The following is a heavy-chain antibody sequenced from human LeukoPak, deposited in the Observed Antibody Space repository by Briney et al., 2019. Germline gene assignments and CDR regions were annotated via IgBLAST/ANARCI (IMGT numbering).Heavy chain of an antibody. Sequence: GASVKVSCKASGYTFTSYGISWVRQAPGQGLEWMGWISAYNGNTNYAQKFQGRVTMTRDTSTSTVYMELSSLRSEDTAVYYCALPLTDTSMVDYWGQGTLVTVSS. V-gene: IGHV1-18*01. D-gene: IGHD5-18*01. CDR3: ALPLTDTSMVDY. CDR1: GYTFTSYG. J-gene: IGHJ4*02. CDR2: ISAYNGNT.